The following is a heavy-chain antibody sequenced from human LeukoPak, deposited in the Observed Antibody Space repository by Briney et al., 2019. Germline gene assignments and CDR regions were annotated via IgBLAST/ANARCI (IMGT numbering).Heavy chain of an antibody. CDR3: AREIGSGSFLDN. V-gene: IGHV1-2*02. Sequence: ASVKVSCKASGYTLAGYYMHWVRQAPGQGLEWMGWINPKIGGTNYAQKFQGRVTMTRDTSISTAYMELSRLRSDDTSVYYCAREIGSGSFLDNWGQGTLVTVSS. CDR2: INPKIGGT. D-gene: IGHD3-10*01. CDR1: GYTLAGYY. J-gene: IGHJ4*02.